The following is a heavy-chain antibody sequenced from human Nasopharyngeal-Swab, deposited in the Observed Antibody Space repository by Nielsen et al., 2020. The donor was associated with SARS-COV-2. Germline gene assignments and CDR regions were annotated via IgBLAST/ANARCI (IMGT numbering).Heavy chain of an antibody. D-gene: IGHD6-13*01. J-gene: IGHJ4*02. CDR3: VKDRWAIAGAGSVLDS. V-gene: IGHV3-9*01. CDR2: ISWSSGSI. Sequence: SLKISCAASGFTFDDYAMHWVRQAPGKGLEWVAGISWSSGSIGYGDSVKGRFTISRDNAKNTLYLQMNSLRAEDTALYYCVKDRWAIAGAGSVLDSWGQGTLVTVSS. CDR1: GFTFDDYA.